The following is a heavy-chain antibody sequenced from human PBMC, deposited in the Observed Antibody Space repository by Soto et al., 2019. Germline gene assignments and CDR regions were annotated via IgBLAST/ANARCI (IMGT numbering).Heavy chain of an antibody. J-gene: IGHJ4*02. V-gene: IGHV2-5*02. Sequence: ASAPTLVNPTQTLTLTCTFSGFSLSTRGVGAGWIRQPPGKALEWLALIYWDDDKYYSPSLKSRLTITKDTSKNQVVLTMTNLDPVDTATYYCAHRREEYSGYDGSYYFDYWGQGTLVTVSS. CDR3: AHRREEYSGYDGSYYFDY. D-gene: IGHD5-12*01. CDR1: GFSLSTRGVG. CDR2: IYWDDDK.